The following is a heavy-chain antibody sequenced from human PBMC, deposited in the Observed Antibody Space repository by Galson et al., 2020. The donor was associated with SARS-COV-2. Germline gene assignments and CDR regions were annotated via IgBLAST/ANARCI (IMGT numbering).Heavy chain of an antibody. CDR2: INKEGSEI. V-gene: IGHV3-7*01. D-gene: IGHD1-26*01. Sequence: GGSLSLSCAASGFTFNTFWMSWVRQAPGKGLEWVANINKEGSEIHYVDSVRGRFTISRDNAKNSLDLQMNSLRDDDTAVYFCARDLGATPFDYWGQGTLVTVSS. CDR3: ARDLGATPFDY. CDR1: GFTFNTFW. J-gene: IGHJ4*02.